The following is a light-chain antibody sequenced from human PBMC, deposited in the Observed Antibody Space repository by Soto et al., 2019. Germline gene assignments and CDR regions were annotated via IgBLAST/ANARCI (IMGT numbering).Light chain of an antibody. Sequence: AIQMTQSPSSLSASVGDRVTITCRASQGIRNDLGWYQQKPGKAPKLLIYAASSLQSGVPSRFSGSGSGTDFTLTISSLQPEDFATYYCLQDYNCPRWTFGQGTKVEIK. CDR2: AAS. CDR1: QGIRND. V-gene: IGKV1-6*01. CDR3: LQDYNCPRWT. J-gene: IGKJ1*01.